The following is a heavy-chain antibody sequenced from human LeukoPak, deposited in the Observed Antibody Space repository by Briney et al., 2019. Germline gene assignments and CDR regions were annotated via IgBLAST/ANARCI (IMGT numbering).Heavy chain of an antibody. J-gene: IGHJ1*01. CDR1: GGTFSSYA. Sequence: SVKVSCKASGGTFSSYAISWVRQAPGQGLEWMGGIIPIFGTASYAQKFQGRVTITADESTSTAYMELSSLRSEDTAVYYCARDDYGDYVSYFLHWGQGTLVIVSS. D-gene: IGHD4-17*01. CDR3: ARDDYGDYVSYFLH. CDR2: IIPIFGTA. V-gene: IGHV1-69*13.